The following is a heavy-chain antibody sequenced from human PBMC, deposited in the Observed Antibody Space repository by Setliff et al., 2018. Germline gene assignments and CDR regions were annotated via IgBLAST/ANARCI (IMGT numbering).Heavy chain of an antibody. Sequence: SETLSLTCSVPDGSMTSGSYYWGWIRQPPGKGLEWIGSVYYSGTAYYNPSLKSRLYMSVDTSKNQFTLKVISVTAADTAVYYCARGGERYYSASWGQGTLVTVSS. CDR2: VYYSGTA. CDR3: ARGGERYYSAS. CDR1: DGSMTSGSYY. D-gene: IGHD1-20*01. V-gene: IGHV4-39*06. J-gene: IGHJ4*02.